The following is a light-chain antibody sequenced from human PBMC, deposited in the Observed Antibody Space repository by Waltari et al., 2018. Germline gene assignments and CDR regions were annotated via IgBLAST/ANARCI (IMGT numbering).Light chain of an antibody. J-gene: IGLJ3*02. CDR1: SSHVGGYNY. V-gene: IGLV2-14*03. Sequence: QSALTQPASVSGSPGQSIPMSCTGTSSHVGGYNYVSWYQKHPGKAPTLMIYDVNYRPSGVSNRFSGSKSGNSASLTISELQAEDEADYYCTSYTSSGIWVFGGGTKLAVL. CDR3: TSYTSSGIWV. CDR2: DVN.